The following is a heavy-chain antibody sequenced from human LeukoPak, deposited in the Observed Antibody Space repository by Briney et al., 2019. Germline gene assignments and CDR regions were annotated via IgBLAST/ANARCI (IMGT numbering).Heavy chain of an antibody. D-gene: IGHD2-21*02. CDR2: INGDGTSA. V-gene: IGHV3-74*01. CDR3: ARVAYCGGDCYSLDYYYMDV. CDR1: GFTLRNYW. J-gene: IGHJ6*03. Sequence: GESLRLSCAASGFTLRNYWMHWIRQPPGKGLLWVSRINGDGTSATYAGSVKGRFTISRDNAKNTLYLQMNSLRAEDTAVYYCARVAYCGGDCYSLDYYYMDVWGKGTTVTVSS.